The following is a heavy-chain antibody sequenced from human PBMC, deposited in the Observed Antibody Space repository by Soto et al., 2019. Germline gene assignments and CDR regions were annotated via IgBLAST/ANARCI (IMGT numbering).Heavy chain of an antibody. CDR3: ARADPDASVGF. CDR1: GGSMSSHY. V-gene: IGHV4-59*11. J-gene: IGHJ4*02. D-gene: IGHD3-16*01. CDR2: ISYSGSS. Sequence: PSETLSLTCTVSGGSMSSHYWTWLRQPPGKGLEWIGYISYSGSSYYNPSLKSRVTISADTSRNQFSLRLTSVIAADTAVYFCARADPDASVGFWGQGTPVTVS.